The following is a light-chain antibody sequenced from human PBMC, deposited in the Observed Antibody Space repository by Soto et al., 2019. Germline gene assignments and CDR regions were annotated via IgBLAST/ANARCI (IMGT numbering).Light chain of an antibody. Sequence: IQLTQSPSSLSASVGDRVTFTCRASEDISSYLVWYQQKPGAAPKLLIYAASALHSGVPSRFSGSGSGTDFTLTISSLHPEDFAVYYCQQYDNWPPGTFGQGTKLEIK. CDR3: QQYDNWPPGT. CDR1: EDISSY. CDR2: AAS. J-gene: IGKJ2*02. V-gene: IGKV1-9*01.